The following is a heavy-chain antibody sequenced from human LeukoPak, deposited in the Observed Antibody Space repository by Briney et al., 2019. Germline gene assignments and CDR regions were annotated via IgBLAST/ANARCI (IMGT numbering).Heavy chain of an antibody. D-gene: IGHD5-24*01. V-gene: IGHV4-30-4*01. CDR1: GGSISSGDYY. J-gene: IGHJ4*02. CDR2: IYYGGST. Sequence: PSETLSLTCTVSGGSISSGDYYWSWLREPPGKGLEWIGYIYYGGSTYYNPSLKSRVTISVDTSKNQFSLKLSSVTAADTAVYYCARSRDGYNWVFDYWGQGTLVTVSA. CDR3: ARSRDGYNWVFDY.